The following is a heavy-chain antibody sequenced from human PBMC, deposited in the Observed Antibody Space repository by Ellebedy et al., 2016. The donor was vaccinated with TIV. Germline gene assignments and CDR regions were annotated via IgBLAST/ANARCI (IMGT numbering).Heavy chain of an antibody. J-gene: IGHJ6*02. CDR1: GFTFSDYA. V-gene: IGHV3-64*04. D-gene: IGHD6-13*01. CDR2: ISTNGGRT. CDR3: AKVVVGARGGFRSSWSLSSYYGMDV. Sequence: GESLKISXAASGFTFSDYAIHWVRQAPGKGLEYVASISTNGGRTNYADSVKGRFTISRDNSKNTLYLQMNSLTAEDTAVYYCAKVVVGARGGFRSSWSLSSYYGMDVWGQGTTVTVSS.